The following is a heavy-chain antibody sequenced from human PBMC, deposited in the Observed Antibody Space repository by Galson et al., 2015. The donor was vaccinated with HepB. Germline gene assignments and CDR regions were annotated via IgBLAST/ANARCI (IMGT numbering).Heavy chain of an antibody. D-gene: IGHD3-10*01. CDR1: GFSFSSYS. CDR3: AREKVTMVRGVIIFDY. Sequence: SLRLSCAASGFSFSSYSMNWVRQAPGKGPEWVSYISSSSSTIYYADSVKGRFTISRDNAKNSLYLQMNSLRDEDTAVYYCAREKVTMVRGVIIFDYWGQGTLVTVSS. CDR2: ISSSSSTI. J-gene: IGHJ4*02. V-gene: IGHV3-48*02.